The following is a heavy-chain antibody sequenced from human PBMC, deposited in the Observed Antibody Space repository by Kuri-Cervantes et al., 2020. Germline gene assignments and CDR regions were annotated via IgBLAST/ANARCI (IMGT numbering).Heavy chain of an antibody. J-gene: IGHJ4*02. V-gene: IGHV4-61*01. CDR2: IYYSGTT. CDR3: ARNTRDGYNQFDY. CDR1: GGSVSSGSYY. Sequence: SETLSLTCTVSGGSVSSGSYYWSWIRQPPGKGLEWIGHIYYSGTTNYNPSLKSRVTISVDTSKNQFSLKLSSVTAADTAVYYCARNTRDGYNQFDYWGQGTLVTVSS. D-gene: IGHD5-24*01.